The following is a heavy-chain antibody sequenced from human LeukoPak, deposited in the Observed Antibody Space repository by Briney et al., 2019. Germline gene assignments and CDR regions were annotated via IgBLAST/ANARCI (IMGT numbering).Heavy chain of an antibody. J-gene: IGHJ4*02. Sequence: GGSLRLSCAASGFTFSSYSVNWVRQAPGKGLEWVSCITRSSIYIYYADSVKGRFTISRDNAKNSLYLQMNSLRAEDTAVYYCARGRYDSSGSYSLFDYWGQGTLVTVSS. CDR1: GFTFSSYS. CDR2: ITRSSIYI. V-gene: IGHV3-21*01. CDR3: ARGRYDSSGSYSLFDY. D-gene: IGHD3-22*01.